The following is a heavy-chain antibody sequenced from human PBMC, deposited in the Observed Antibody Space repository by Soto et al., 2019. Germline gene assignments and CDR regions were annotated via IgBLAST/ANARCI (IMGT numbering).Heavy chain of an antibody. J-gene: IGHJ4*02. CDR3: ASHGPGYYGSGGFDY. D-gene: IGHD3-10*01. CDR2: IYYSGST. CDR1: GGSISSYY. Sequence: QVQLQESGPGLVKPSETLSLTCTVSGGSISSYYWSWIRQPPGKGLEWIGYIYYSGSTNYNPSLKSRVTIPVDTSKNQFSLKLSSVTAADTAVYYCASHGPGYYGSGGFDYWGQGTLVTVSS. V-gene: IGHV4-59*08.